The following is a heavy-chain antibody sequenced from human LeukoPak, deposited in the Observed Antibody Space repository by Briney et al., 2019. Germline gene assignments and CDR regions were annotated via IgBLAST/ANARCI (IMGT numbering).Heavy chain of an antibody. CDR2: IRNDGSNK. CDR1: GFTFSSYG. Sequence: PGRSLRLSCAASGFTFSSYGMHWVRQAPGKGLEWVAFIRNDGSNKRYADSVKGRFTISRDNSKNTLYLQMNSLKSEDTALYYCAKFGSSGLQGYWGQGTLVTVSS. CDR3: AKFGSSGLQGY. J-gene: IGHJ4*02. D-gene: IGHD6-6*01. V-gene: IGHV3-30*02.